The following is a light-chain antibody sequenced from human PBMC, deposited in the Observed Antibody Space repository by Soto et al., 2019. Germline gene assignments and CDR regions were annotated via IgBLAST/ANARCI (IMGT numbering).Light chain of an antibody. J-gene: IGKJ2*01. CDR1: QSVISNY. V-gene: IGKV3-20*01. CDR3: QQYGSSLFT. Sequence: ETVLTQSPGTLSLSPGETATLSCRASQSVISNYLAWYQQKPDQAPRLLIYGASGRAAGIPDRFSGSGSGADFTLTSSRLEPEDFAVYYCQQYGSSLFTFGQWTKLEIK. CDR2: GAS.